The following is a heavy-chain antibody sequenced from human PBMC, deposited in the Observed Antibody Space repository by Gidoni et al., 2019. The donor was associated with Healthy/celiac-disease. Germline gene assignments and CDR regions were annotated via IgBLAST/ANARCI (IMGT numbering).Heavy chain of an antibody. CDR2: INPNSGGT. Sequence: QVQLVQSGAEVKKPGASVKVSCKASGYTFTGYYMHWVRQAPGQGLEWMGWINPNSGGTNDAKKFQGRVTMTRDTSISTAYMELSRLRSDDTAVYYCARVRGMDIVATIRGGFDYWGQGTLVTVSS. D-gene: IGHD5-12*01. V-gene: IGHV1-2*02. J-gene: IGHJ4*02. CDR1: GYTFTGYY. CDR3: ARVRGMDIVATIRGGFDY.